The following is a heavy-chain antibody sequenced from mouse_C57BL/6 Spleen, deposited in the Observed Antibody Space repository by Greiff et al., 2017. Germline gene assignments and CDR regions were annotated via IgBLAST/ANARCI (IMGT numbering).Heavy chain of an antibody. J-gene: IGHJ2*01. Sequence: EVMLVESGGGLVKPGGSLKLSCAASGFTFSSYAMSWVRQTPEKRLEWVATISDGCSYTYYPDNVKGRFTISRDNAKNNLYLQMSHLKSEDTAMYYCAREAYYSFDYWGQGTTLTVSA. V-gene: IGHV5-4*01. CDR1: GFTFSSYA. CDR3: AREAYYSFDY. CDR2: ISDGCSYT. D-gene: IGHD1-1*01.